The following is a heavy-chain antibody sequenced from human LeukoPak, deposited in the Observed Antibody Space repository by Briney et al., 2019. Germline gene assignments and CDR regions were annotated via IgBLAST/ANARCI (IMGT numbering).Heavy chain of an antibody. Sequence: GSSLRLSCAASGFTFSSYAMHWVRQAPGKGLEWVAVISYDGSNKYYADSVKGRFTISRDNAKNSLYLQMNSLRAEDTAVYYCAREGVDTAMVPFDYWGQGTLVAVSS. CDR3: AREGVDTAMVPFDY. V-gene: IGHV3-30-3*01. CDR2: ISYDGSNK. D-gene: IGHD5-18*01. J-gene: IGHJ4*02. CDR1: GFTFSSYA.